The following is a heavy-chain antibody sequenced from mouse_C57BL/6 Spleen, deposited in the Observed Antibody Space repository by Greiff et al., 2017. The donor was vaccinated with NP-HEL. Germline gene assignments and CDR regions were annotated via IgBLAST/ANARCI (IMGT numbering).Heavy chain of an antibody. J-gene: IGHJ2*01. CDR2: ISYSGST. D-gene: IGHD1-1*01. Sequence: VQLKESGPGMVKPSQSLSLTCTVTGYSITSGYDWHWIRHFPGNKLEWMGYISYSGSTNYNPSLKSRISITHDTSKNHFFLKLNSVTTEDTATYYCARAYYPFCFDYWGQGTTLTVSS. CDR3: ARAYYPFCFDY. V-gene: IGHV3-1*01. CDR1: GYSITSGYD.